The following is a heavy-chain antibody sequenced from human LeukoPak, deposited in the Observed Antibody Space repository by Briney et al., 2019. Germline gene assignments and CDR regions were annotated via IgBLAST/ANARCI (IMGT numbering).Heavy chain of an antibody. V-gene: IGHV1-24*01. Sequence: ASVQVSCKVSGYTLTELSMHWVRQAPGKGLEWMGGFDPEDGETIYAQKFQGRVTMTEDTSTDTAYMELSSLRSEDTAVYYCATSHQKEMNWFDPWGQGTLVTVSS. J-gene: IGHJ5*02. CDR2: FDPEDGET. CDR3: ATSHQKEMNWFDP. D-gene: IGHD5-24*01. CDR1: GYTLTELS.